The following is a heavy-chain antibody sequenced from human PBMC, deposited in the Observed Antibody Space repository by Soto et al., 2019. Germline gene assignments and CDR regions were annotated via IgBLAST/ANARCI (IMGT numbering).Heavy chain of an antibody. CDR3: AADMGYYGSGSYFYYYYGMDV. CDR2: IVVGSGNT. J-gene: IGHJ6*02. D-gene: IGHD3-10*01. Sequence: QMKLVQSGPEVKKPGTSVKVSCKASGFNFASSAVQWVRQARGQRLEWIGWIVVGSGNTNYAQKFQERVTITRDMSTSTAYMELSSLRSEDTAVYYCAADMGYYGSGSYFYYYYGMDVWGQGTTVTVSS. V-gene: IGHV1-58*01. CDR1: GFNFASSA.